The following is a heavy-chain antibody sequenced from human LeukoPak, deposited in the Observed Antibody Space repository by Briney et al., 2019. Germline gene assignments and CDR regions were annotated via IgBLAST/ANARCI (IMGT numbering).Heavy chain of an antibody. D-gene: IGHD6-13*01. V-gene: IGHV3-33*01. CDR1: GVTFSSYG. CDR2: IWYDGSNK. CDR3: ARSPSSSSWPYYYYYYGMDV. Sequence: GGYLRLSCAASGVTFSSYGMHWVRQAPGKGLEWVAVIWYDGSNKYYADSVKGRFTISRDNSKNTLYLQMNSLRAEDTAVYYCARSPSSSSWPYYYYYYGMDVWGQGTTVTVSS. J-gene: IGHJ6*02.